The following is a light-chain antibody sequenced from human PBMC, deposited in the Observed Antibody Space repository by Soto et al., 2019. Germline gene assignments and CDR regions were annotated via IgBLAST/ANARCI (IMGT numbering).Light chain of an antibody. CDR3: SSSNSSSSNYV. J-gene: IGLJ1*01. CDR1: SSDVGAYNH. V-gene: IGLV2-14*01. Sequence: QSALTQPASVSGSPGQSITISCTGTSSDVGAYNHVSWYQQYPGKAPKLMIYHVSDRPSGVSDRFSGSKSGNTASLIISGLQADDEGDYYCSSSNSSSSNYVFGTGTKLTVL. CDR2: HVS.